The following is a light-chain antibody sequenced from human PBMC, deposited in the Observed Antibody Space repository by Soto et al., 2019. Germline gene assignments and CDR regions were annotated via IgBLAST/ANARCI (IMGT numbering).Light chain of an antibody. J-gene: IGKJ5*01. Sequence: IQLTQSPSSLSASVGDRVTITCRASQDISSYLAWYQQKAGKAPKLLIYAASTLQSGVPSRFSGSGSGTDFTLTISSLQPEDFATYYCQQLNTYPITFGQGTRLEIK. V-gene: IGKV1-9*01. CDR2: AAS. CDR1: QDISSY. CDR3: QQLNTYPIT.